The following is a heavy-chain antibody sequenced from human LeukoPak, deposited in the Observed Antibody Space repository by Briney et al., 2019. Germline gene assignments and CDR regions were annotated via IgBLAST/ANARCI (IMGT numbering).Heavy chain of an antibody. D-gene: IGHD3-16*02. Sequence: GGSPRLSCAASGFTFSSYAMSWVRQAPGKGLEWVSAISGSGGSTYYADSVKGRFTISRDNSKNTLYLQMNSLRAEDTAVYYCAKDLTGYDYVWGSYRPNWFDPWGQGTLVTVSS. CDR3: AKDLTGYDYVWGSYRPNWFDP. J-gene: IGHJ5*02. CDR1: GFTFSSYA. V-gene: IGHV3-23*01. CDR2: ISGSGGST.